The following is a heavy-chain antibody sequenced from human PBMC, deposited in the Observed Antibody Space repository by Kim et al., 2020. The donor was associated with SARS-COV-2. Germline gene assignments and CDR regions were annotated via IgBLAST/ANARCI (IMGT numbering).Heavy chain of an antibody. CDR2: ISSSSSYI. CDR1: GFTFSSYS. V-gene: IGHV3-21*01. J-gene: IGHJ6*02. D-gene: IGHD3-9*01. CDR3: ARDGGGHYDILTGYWGLGLDV. Sequence: GGSLRLSCAASGFTFSSYSMNWVRQAPGKGLEWVSSISSSSSYIYYADSVKGRFTISRDNAKNSLYLQMNSLRAEDTAVYYCARDGGGHYDILTGYWGLGLDVWGQGTTVTVSS.